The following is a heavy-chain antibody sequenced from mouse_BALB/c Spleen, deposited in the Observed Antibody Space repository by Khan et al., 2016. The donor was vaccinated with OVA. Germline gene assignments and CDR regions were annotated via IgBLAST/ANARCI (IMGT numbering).Heavy chain of an antibody. CDR2: ISTDYGDA. D-gene: IGHD2-1*01. CDR3: ARWNCNSRFAY. J-gene: IGHJ3*01. V-gene: IGHV1S137*01. Sequence: QVQLQQSGAELVRPGVSVKISCKGSGYTFTDYAMHWVKQSNAKSLEWIGVISTDYGDADYNQKFKGKATMTVDKSSSKVYMELDRLTSAFSAISYCARWNCNSRFAYWGQGTLVTVSA. CDR1: GYTFTDYA.